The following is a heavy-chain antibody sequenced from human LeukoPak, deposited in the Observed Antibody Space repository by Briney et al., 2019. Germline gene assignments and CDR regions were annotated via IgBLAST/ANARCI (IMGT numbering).Heavy chain of an antibody. CDR1: GYTFTGYY. CDR2: INPNSGGT. D-gene: IGHD2-2*01. CDR3: AILTPGYCGSTSCYGEDY. Sequence: ASVKVSCKASGYTFTGYYMHWVRQAPGQGLEWMGWINPNSGGTNYAQKFQGRVTMTRNTSISTAYMELSSLRSEDTAVYYCAILTPGYCGSTSCYGEDYWGQGTLVTVSS. J-gene: IGHJ4*02. V-gene: IGHV1-2*02.